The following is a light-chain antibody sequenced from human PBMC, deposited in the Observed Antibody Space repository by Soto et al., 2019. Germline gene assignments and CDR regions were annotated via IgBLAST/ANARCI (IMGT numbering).Light chain of an antibody. J-gene: IGKJ1*01. V-gene: IGKV3-20*01. CDR1: QSVSTN. CDR3: HKDGYFGT. Sequence: EIEMTQSPATLSVSPGERATLSCRASQSVSTNVAWYQQKPGQAPRLLIYGASSRATGIPDRFSGSGSGTDFSLTIRRLEPDDFAVSYCHKDGYFGTFGKGTKV. CDR2: GAS.